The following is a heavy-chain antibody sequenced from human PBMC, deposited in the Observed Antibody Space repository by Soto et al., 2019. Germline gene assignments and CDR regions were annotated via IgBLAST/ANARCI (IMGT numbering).Heavy chain of an antibody. CDR1: GYTFTSYG. V-gene: IGHV1-18*01. CDR2: ISAYNGNT. J-gene: IGHJ6*02. CDR3: ARVRVGRAGAGLLGYYYVMGV. D-gene: IGHD6-13*01. Sequence: QVQLVQSGAEVKKPGASVKVSCQASGYTFTSYGISWVRQAPGQGLERMGWISAYNGNTNYAQKLQGIVTMPTDTSRSISYRELRSLSADDTAVYYCARVRVGRAGAGLLGYYYVMGVWGQGTTVTVSS.